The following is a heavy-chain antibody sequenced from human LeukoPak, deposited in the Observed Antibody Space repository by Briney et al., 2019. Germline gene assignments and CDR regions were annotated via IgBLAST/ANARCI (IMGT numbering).Heavy chain of an antibody. CDR3: ARERCSSTSCYLSVRWFDP. J-gene: IGHJ5*02. V-gene: IGHV1-2*02. CDR2: INPNSGGT. CDR1: GYTFTGYY. D-gene: IGHD2-2*01. Sequence: GASVKVSCKASGYTFTGYYMHWVRQAPGQGLEWTGWINPNSGGTHYAQKFQGRVTMTRDTSISTAYMELRSLRSDDTAVYYCARERCSSTSCYLSVRWFDPWGQGTLVTVSS.